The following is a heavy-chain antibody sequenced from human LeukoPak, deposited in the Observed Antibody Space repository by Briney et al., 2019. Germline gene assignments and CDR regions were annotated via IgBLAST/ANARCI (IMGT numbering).Heavy chain of an antibody. D-gene: IGHD6-19*01. CDR3: ARVGYSSGGIDAFDI. V-gene: IGHV1-3*01. CDR1: GYTFTSYA. CDR2: INAGNGNT. J-gene: IGHJ3*02. Sequence: ASVKVSCKASGYTFTSYAMHWVRQAPGQRLEWMGWINAGNGNTKYSQKFQGRVTITRDTSASTAYMELSSLRSEDTAVYYCARVGYSSGGIDAFDIWGQGTMVTVSS.